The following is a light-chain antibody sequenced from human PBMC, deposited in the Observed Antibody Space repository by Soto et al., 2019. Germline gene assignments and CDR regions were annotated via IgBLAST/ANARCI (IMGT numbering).Light chain of an antibody. CDR1: ESISRN. CDR2: AAS. CDR3: QQSYTMPFT. Sequence: DIQMTQSPSSLSASVGDRVTIACRAGESISRNLNWYQQKAGKAPKLLIYAASSLQSGVPSRFSGSGSGTDFTLTISSLHPEDFATYYCQQSYTMPFTFGPGTKVDI. V-gene: IGKV1-39*01. J-gene: IGKJ3*01.